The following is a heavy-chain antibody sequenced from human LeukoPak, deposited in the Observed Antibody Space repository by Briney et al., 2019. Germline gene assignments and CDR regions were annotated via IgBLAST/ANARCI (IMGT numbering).Heavy chain of an antibody. CDR1: GFTFSDYY. CDR2: ISSSSSYT. D-gene: IGHD2-15*01. Sequence: GGSLRLSCAASGFTFSDYYMSWIRQAPGKGLEWVSYISSSSSYTNYADSVKGRFTISRDNAKKSLYLQMNSLRAEDTAVYYCARVGVVVAATPFDYWGQGTLVTVSS. J-gene: IGHJ4*02. CDR3: ARVGVVVAATPFDY. V-gene: IGHV3-11*05.